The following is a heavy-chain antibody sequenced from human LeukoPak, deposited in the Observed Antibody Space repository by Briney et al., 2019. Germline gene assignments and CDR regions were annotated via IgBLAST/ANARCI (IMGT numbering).Heavy chain of an antibody. J-gene: IGHJ4*02. Sequence: SETLSLTCTVSGGSISSYYWSWIRQPPGKGLEWIGYIYYSGSTNYNPSLKSRVTISVDTSKNQFSLKLSSVTAADTAVYYCAGINSGYGASDYWGQGTLVTVSS. D-gene: IGHD5-12*01. V-gene: IGHV4-59*08. CDR2: IYYSGST. CDR1: GGSISSYY. CDR3: AGINSGYGASDY.